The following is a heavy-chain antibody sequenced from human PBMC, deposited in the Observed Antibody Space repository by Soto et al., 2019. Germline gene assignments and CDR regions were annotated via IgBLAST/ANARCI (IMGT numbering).Heavy chain of an antibody. CDR3: ARDLAYCGGDCYSPGGSYYYGMDV. Sequence: QVQLVQSGAEVKKPGASVKVSCKASGYTFTGYYMHWVRQAPGQGLEWMGWINPNSGGTNYAQKFQGWVTMPRDTSISTAYMELSRLRSDDTAVYYCARDLAYCGGDCYSPGGSYYYGMDVWGQGTTVTVSS. D-gene: IGHD2-21*02. CDR2: INPNSGGT. CDR1: GYTFTGYY. V-gene: IGHV1-2*04. J-gene: IGHJ6*02.